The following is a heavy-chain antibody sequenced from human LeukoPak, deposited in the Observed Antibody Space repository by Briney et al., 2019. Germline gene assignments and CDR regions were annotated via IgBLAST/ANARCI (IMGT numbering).Heavy chain of an antibody. CDR3: ARDSGEGGYSGYAEGYFQH. V-gene: IGHV4-30-2*01. Sequence: SETLSLTCTVSGGSISSSSYYWGWIRQPPGKGLEWIGYIYHSGSTYYNPSLKSRVTISVDRSKNQFSLKLSSVTAADTAVYYCARDSGEGGYSGYAEGYFQHWGQGTLVTVSS. J-gene: IGHJ1*01. CDR1: GGSISSSSYY. D-gene: IGHD5-12*01. CDR2: IYHSGST.